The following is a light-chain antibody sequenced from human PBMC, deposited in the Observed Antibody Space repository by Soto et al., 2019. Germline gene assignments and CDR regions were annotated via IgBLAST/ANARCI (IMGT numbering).Light chain of an antibody. V-gene: IGKV1-33*01. J-gene: IGKJ3*01. CDR1: QDISNY. CDR3: QQYDNLPPFT. Sequence: DIQMTQSPSSLSASVGDRVTITCQASQDISNYLNWYQKKPGKAPKLLIYDASNLETGVPSRFSGSGSEKDFSFTISSLQPEDIATYYCQQYDNLPPFTFGPGTKVDIK. CDR2: DAS.